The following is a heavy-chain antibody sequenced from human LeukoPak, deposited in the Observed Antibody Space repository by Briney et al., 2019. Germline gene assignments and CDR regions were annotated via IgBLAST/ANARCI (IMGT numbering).Heavy chain of an antibody. V-gene: IGHV3-74*01. CDR3: IRDFRSADL. J-gene: IGHJ5*02. CDR2: IYVDGRTT. CDR1: GFTFSNHW. Sequence: PGGSLRLSCVPSGFTFSNHWMHWVRQPPGKGLVWVSRIYVDGRTTNYADSVKGRFTISRDNAKNTVYLEMNSLSVEDTATYYCIRDFRSADLWGQGTLVTVTS.